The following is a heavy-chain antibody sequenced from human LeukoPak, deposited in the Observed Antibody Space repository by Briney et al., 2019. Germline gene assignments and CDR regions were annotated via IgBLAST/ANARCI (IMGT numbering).Heavy chain of an antibody. Sequence: ASVKVSCKASGYTFTDYYMHWVRQAPGQGLEGVAWINPNSGGIHYAENFEGRVTVTRDTSISTAYMELTRLTSDDTAVYYCARDHGPSSGWLDPWGQGTLVTVSS. V-gene: IGHV1-2*02. CDR3: ARDHGPSSGWLDP. CDR1: GYTFTDYY. CDR2: INPNSGGI. J-gene: IGHJ5*02.